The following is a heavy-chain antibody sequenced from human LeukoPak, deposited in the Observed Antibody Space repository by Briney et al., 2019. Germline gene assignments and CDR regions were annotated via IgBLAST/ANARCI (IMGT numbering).Heavy chain of an antibody. CDR2: IYHSGRT. Sequence: SETLSLTCTVSGYSISSGYYWGWIRPPPGKGLEWIGNIYHSGRTYYNPSLKSRVTMSVDTSKNQFSLKLSSVTAADTAVYYCARAVSYGANNWFDPWGQGTLVTVSS. CDR1: GYSISSGYY. V-gene: IGHV4-38-2*02. J-gene: IGHJ5*02. D-gene: IGHD4-17*01. CDR3: ARAVSYGANNWFDP.